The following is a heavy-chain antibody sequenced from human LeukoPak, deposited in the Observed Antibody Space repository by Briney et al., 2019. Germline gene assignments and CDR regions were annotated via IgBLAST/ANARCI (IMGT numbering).Heavy chain of an antibody. CDR1: GFTFSSYD. V-gene: IGHV3-23*01. Sequence: QSGGSLRLSCAASGFTFSSYDMSWVRQAPGRGPEWVSSLTSDGGSTEYADSVKGRFTISRDNSKNMLYLQMNSLRAEDTALYFCAKSLVRWAFDYWGQGALVSASS. CDR2: LTSDGGST. CDR3: AKSLVRWAFDY. J-gene: IGHJ4*02. D-gene: IGHD4-23*01.